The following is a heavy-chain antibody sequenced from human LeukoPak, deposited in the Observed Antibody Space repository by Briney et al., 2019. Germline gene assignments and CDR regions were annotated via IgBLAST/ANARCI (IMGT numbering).Heavy chain of an antibody. J-gene: IGHJ4*02. V-gene: IGHV3-21*01. CDR3: APETIGRHYDY. Sequence: GGSLRLSCAASGFTFSSCGFNWVRQAPRKGLEWVSSIGPTGTDRYYAASVRGRFTISRDNAKNSMYLQMDSLRDEDTAVYYCAPETIGRHYDYWGQGTLLTVSS. CDR2: IGPTGTDR. CDR1: GFTFSSCG. D-gene: IGHD1-14*01.